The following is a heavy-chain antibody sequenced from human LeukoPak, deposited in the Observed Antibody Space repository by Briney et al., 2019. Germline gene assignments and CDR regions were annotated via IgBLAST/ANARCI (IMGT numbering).Heavy chain of an antibody. CDR3: ATERGVGAPNWFDP. Sequence: PGGSLRLSCAASGFTFSGYGMRWVRQAPGKGLEWVAVTSFDGSNKYYADTVQGRFTISRDNSKNTLYLQMNSLRAEDAAVYYCATERGVGAPNWFDPWGQGTLVTVSS. V-gene: IGHV3-30*03. D-gene: IGHD1-26*01. J-gene: IGHJ5*02. CDR2: TSFDGSNK. CDR1: GFTFSGYG.